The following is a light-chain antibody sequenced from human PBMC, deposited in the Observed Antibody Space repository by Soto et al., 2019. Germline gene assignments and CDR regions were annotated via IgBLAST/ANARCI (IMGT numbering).Light chain of an antibody. CDR3: TSCARSEEPCVL. CDR1: STDIGGYNF. CDR2: GVY. V-gene: IGLV2-8*01. J-gene: IGLJ2*01. Sequence: QSVLTQPASASASPGQAVTISCTGSSTDIGGYNFGSWYQQQPGKAPTLLIYGVYKRPAAVPDRFSGSKSGNTASLTVSGLQADDEDEYYCTSCARSEEPCVLFGGGTKLPVL.